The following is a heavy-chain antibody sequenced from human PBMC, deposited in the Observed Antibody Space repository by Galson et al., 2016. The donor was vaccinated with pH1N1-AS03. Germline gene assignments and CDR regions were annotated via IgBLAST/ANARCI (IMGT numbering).Heavy chain of an antibody. CDR2: INGAGSGT. Sequence: SLRLSCAASGFTFSSYDMSWARQAPGKGLEWVSTINGAGSGTFCAESVKGRFTISRDNSKGTLYLKMSRLRADDTAVYYCEGSDFWGHGTLVTVSS. V-gene: IGHV3-23*01. CDR1: GFTFSSYD. CDR3: EGSDF. J-gene: IGHJ5*01.